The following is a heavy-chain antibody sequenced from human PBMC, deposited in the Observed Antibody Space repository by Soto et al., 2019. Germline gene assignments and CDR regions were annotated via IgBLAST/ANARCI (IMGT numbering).Heavy chain of an antibody. CDR2: FDAEDGET. CDR1: GYTVTGLS. Sequence: ASVKVSCKVSGYTVTGLSMHWVRQAPGKGLGWVGGFDAEDGETIYAQKFQGRVTITRDTSTSTAYMELSSLRSEATVVYYCAREVRGTTVTNNWFDPGGQGTLVTASS. J-gene: IGHJ5*02. V-gene: IGHV1-24*01. CDR3: AREVRGTTVTNNWFDP. D-gene: IGHD4-17*01.